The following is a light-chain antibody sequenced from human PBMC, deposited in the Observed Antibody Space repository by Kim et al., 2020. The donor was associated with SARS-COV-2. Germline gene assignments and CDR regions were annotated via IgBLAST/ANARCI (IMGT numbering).Light chain of an antibody. CDR3: LLAYNGAPVV. Sequence: GRTITLPCGSSTGAVTSGHYPYWIQQKAGQAPRTLIYDTNNKHSWTPARFSGSLLGGKAALTLSGAQTDDEGDYYCLLAYNGAPVVFGGGTQLTVL. CDR1: TGAVTSGHY. CDR2: DTN. J-gene: IGLJ2*01. V-gene: IGLV7-46*01.